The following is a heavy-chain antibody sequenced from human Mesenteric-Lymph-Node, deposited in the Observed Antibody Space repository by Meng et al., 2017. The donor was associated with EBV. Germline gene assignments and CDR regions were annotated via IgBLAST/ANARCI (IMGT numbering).Heavy chain of an antibody. D-gene: IGHD6-13*01. Sequence: QVQLGQSWAEVKKPGASVKVSCKASGYTFIGYYIHWVRQTPGQGLEWMGRINPNSGGTNYAQKFQGRVTMTRDTSISTTYMELSKLRSDDTAVYFCAREGLISAAGSFYPWGQGTLVTVSS. CDR1: GYTFIGYY. CDR2: INPNSGGT. CDR3: AREGLISAAGSFYP. J-gene: IGHJ5*02. V-gene: IGHV1-2*06.